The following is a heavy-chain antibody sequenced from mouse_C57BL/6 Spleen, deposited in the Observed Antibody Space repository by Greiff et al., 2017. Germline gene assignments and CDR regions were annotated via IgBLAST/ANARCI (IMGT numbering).Heavy chain of an antibody. Sequence: VQLQESGAELVKPGASVKISCKASGYAFSSYWMNWVKQRPGKGLEWIGQIYPGDGDTNYNGKFKGKATLTADKSSSTAYMQLSSLTSEDSAVYFCARSPGYDGYYIYYCDYGGQGTTLTVSS. CDR3: ARSPGYDGYYIYYCDY. J-gene: IGHJ2*01. CDR2: IYPGDGDT. CDR1: GYAFSSYW. V-gene: IGHV1-80*01. D-gene: IGHD2-3*01.